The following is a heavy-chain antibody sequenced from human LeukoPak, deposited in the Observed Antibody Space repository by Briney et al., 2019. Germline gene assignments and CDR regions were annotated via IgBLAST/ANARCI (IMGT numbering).Heavy chain of an antibody. CDR1: GFTFSSNG. J-gene: IGHJ4*02. V-gene: IGHV3-23*01. D-gene: IGHD5-18*01. CDR3: AKAPLRGSSYGYGLMGY. CDR2: IMGGGGNT. Sequence: GGSLRLSCAASGFTFSSNGMSWVRQAPGKGLEWVAAIMGGGGNTYYADSVKGRFTISRDNAKNTLYLQMHSLSAEDTAVYYCAKAPLRGSSYGYGLMGYWGQGTLVTVSS.